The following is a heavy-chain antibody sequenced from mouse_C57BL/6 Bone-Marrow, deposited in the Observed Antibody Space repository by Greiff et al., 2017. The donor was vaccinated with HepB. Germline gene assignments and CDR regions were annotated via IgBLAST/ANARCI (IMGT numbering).Heavy chain of an antibody. Sequence: QVQLKESGPGLVAPSQSLSITCTVSGFSLTSYAISWVRQPPGKGLEWLGVIWTGGGTNYNSALKSRLSISKDNSKSQVFLKMNSLRTDDTARYYCARNSIYYDYDLYYFDYWGQGTTLTVSS. J-gene: IGHJ2*01. CDR3: ARNSIYYDYDLYYFDY. CDR1: GFSLTSYA. D-gene: IGHD2-4*01. CDR2: IWTGGGT. V-gene: IGHV2-9-1*01.